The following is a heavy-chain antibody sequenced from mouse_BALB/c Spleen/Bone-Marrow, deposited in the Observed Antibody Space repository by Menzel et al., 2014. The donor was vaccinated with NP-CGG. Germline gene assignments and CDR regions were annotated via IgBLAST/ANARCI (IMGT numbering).Heavy chain of an antibody. J-gene: IGHJ4*01. CDR3: AREGEDYYAMDY. Sequence: ESGPSLVKPSQSLSLTCSVTGYSITSGYYWNWIRQFPGNKLEWMGYISYDGSNNYNPSLKNRISITRDTSKNQFFLKLNSVTTEDTATYYCAREGEDYYAMDYWGQGTSVTVSS. V-gene: IGHV3-6*02. CDR2: ISYDGSN. CDR1: GYSITSGYY.